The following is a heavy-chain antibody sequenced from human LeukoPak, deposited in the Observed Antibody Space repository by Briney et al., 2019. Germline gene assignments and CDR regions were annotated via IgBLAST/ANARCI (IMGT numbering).Heavy chain of an antibody. CDR2: IYPGDSHT. CDR3: ARQRTSENWFDS. CDR1: GYSFSNSW. J-gene: IGHJ5*01. Sequence: GESLQVSCKASGYSFSNSWISWVRQMPGKGLEWMGIIYPGDSHTIYSLSFQGQITISADKSITTAYLQWSSLEASDTAMYYCARQRTSENWFDSWGQGTPVTVSS. V-gene: IGHV5-51*01. D-gene: IGHD1-14*01.